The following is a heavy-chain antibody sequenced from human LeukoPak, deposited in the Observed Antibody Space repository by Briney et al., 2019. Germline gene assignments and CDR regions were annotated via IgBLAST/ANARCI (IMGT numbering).Heavy chain of an antibody. V-gene: IGHV4-59*01. CDR2: IYYSGST. D-gene: IGHD2-2*01. Sequence: NASETLSLTCTVSGGSISSYYWSWIWQPPGKGLEGIGYIYYSGSTNYNPSLKSRVTISVDTSKNQFSLKLSSVTAADTAVYYCARAPRRDVVVPADIYYYGMDVWGQGTTVTVSS. CDR3: ARAPRRDVVVPADIYYYGMDV. CDR1: GGSISSYY. J-gene: IGHJ6*02.